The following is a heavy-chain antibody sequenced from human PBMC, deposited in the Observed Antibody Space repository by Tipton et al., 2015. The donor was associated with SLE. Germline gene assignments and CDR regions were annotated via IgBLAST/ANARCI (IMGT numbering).Heavy chain of an antibody. Sequence: TLSLTCAVSGYSISIGYYWGWIRQPPGKGLEWIGSIYHSGSTYYNPSLKSRVTISVDTSKNQFSLTLTSVTAADTGVYYCARGVAIYWITYYDYYMDVWGKGTTVTVSS. CDR1: GYSISIGYY. D-gene: IGHD2-2*03. CDR3: ARGVAIYWITYYDYYMDV. CDR2: IYHSGST. V-gene: IGHV4-38-2*01. J-gene: IGHJ6*03.